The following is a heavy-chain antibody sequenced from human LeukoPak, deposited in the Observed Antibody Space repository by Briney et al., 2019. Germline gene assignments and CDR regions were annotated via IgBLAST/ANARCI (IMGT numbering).Heavy chain of an antibody. CDR1: GYTFTGYY. D-gene: IGHD2-2*01. V-gene: IGHV1-2*02. CDR3: AREMYCSSTSCYAYFDY. J-gene: IGHJ4*02. Sequence: ASVKVSCKASGYTFTGYYMHWVRQAPGQGLEWMGWINPNSGATNYAQKFQGRVTMTRDTSISTAYMELSRLRSDDTAVYYCAREMYCSSTSCYAYFDYWGQGTLVTVSS. CDR2: INPNSGAT.